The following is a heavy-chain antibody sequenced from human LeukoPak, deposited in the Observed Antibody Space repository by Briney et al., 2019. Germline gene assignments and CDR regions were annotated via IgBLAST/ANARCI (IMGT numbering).Heavy chain of an antibody. D-gene: IGHD7-27*01. Sequence: GGSLRLSCTASGFTFSNHCMTWIRQAPGKGLEYISYLSNTGSDIFYADSVKGRFSISRDNAKNSLYLQMNSLRAEDTAVYYCARGHWGLDYWGQGTLVTVSS. CDR2: LSNTGSDI. J-gene: IGHJ4*02. CDR3: ARGHWGLDY. V-gene: IGHV3-11*01. CDR1: GFTFSNHC.